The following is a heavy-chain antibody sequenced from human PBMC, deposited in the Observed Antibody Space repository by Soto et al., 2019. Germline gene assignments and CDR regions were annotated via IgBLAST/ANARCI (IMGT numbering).Heavy chain of an antibody. CDR2: ISAYNGNT. CDR1: GYTFTSYG. CDR3: ARDYYGSGSYYTDVFDI. V-gene: IGHV1-18*01. D-gene: IGHD3-10*01. Sequence: ASVKVSCKASGYTFTSYGISWVRQAPGQGLEWMGWISAYNGNTNYAQKLQGRVTMTTDTSTRTAYMELRSLRSDDTAVYYCARDYYGSGSYYTDVFDIWGQGTMVTVSS. J-gene: IGHJ3*02.